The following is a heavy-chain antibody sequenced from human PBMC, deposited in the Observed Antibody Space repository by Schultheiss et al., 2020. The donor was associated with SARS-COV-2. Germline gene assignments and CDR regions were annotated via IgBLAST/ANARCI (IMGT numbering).Heavy chain of an antibody. CDR2: ISGSGGTI. V-gene: IGHV3-48*04. D-gene: IGHD3-22*01. Sequence: GGSLRLSCAASGFTFSSYWMSWVRQAPGKGLEWVSYISGSGGTIYYADSVKGRFTISRDNAKNSLYLQMNSLRAADTAVYYCARGDYSDNSGFYVDAFDIWGQGTMVTVSS. J-gene: IGHJ3*02. CDR1: GFTFSSYW. CDR3: ARGDYSDNSGFYVDAFDI.